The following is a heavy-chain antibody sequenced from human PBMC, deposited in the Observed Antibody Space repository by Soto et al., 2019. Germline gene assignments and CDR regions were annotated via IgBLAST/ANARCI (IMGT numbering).Heavy chain of an antibody. J-gene: IGHJ6*02. Sequence: SVKVSCKASGGTFSSYAINWVRQAPGQGLEWMGGIIPIFGTANYAQKFQGRVTITADESTSTAYMELSSLRSEDTAVYYCARDSSRYSYGFHYYYYGMDVWGQGTTVTVSS. CDR3: ARDSSRYSYGFHYYYYGMDV. D-gene: IGHD5-18*01. CDR2: IIPIFGTA. V-gene: IGHV1-69*13. CDR1: GGTFSSYA.